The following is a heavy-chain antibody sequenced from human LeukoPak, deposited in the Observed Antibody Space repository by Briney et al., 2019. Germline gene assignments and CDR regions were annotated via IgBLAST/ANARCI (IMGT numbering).Heavy chain of an antibody. J-gene: IGHJ4*02. CDR3: ARDPQTGPPDYFDY. CDR1: GFTFSSYP. D-gene: IGHD3-10*01. V-gene: IGHV3-30-3*01. CDR2: IGYDGVNK. Sequence: GGSLRLSCAASGFTFSSYPMHWVRQAPGKGLEWVADIGYDGVNKYYADSVKGRFSISRDDSKNTLYLQMDSLRAEDTAVYYCARDPQTGPPDYFDYWGQGTLVTVSS.